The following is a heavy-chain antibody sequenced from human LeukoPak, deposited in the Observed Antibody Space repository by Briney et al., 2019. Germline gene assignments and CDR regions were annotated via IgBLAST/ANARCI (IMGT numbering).Heavy chain of an antibody. CDR3: VRDPSNTSGRKTWFDP. CDR1: GYTFTSHG. V-gene: IGHV1-18*01. J-gene: IGHJ5*02. D-gene: IGHD2-2*01. Sequence: ASVKVSCKASGYTFTSHGISWVRQAPGQGLEWMGWISAYNGDTKYAQNLQGRVTLTTYTLTTTAYLELRSLTSDDTAVYYCVRDPSNTSGRKTWFDPWGQGTLVTVSS. CDR2: ISAYNGDT.